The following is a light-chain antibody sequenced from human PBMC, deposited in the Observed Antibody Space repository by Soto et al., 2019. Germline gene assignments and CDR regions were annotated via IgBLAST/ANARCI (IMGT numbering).Light chain of an antibody. CDR2: AAS. CDR3: QQSGT. CDR1: QSISSY. V-gene: IGKV1-39*01. J-gene: IGKJ2*02. Sequence: DIQMTQSPSSLSASVGDRVTITCRASQSISSYLNWYQQKPGKAPKLLIYAASSLQSGVPSRFSGSGSGTDFTLTISSLQPEDFETYYCQQSGTFGQGTKLEIK.